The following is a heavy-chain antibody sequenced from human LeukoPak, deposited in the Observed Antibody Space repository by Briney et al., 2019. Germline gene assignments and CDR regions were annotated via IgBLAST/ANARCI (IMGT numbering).Heavy chain of an antibody. D-gene: IGHD6-19*01. CDR3: ARHRSGWYYFDY. V-gene: IGHV4-4*07. J-gene: IGHJ4*02. CDR2: IYTSGST. CDR1: GGSISSYY. Sequence: SETLTLTCTVSGGSISSYYWSWIRQPPRKGLEWIGRIYTSGSTNYNPSLKSRVTMSVDTSKNQFSLKLSSVTAPHTAVYYCARHRSGWYYFDYWGQGTLVTVSS.